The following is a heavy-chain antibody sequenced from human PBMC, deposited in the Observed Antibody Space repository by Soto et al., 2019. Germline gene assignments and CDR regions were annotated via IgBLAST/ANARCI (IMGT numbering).Heavy chain of an antibody. V-gene: IGHV3-64D*08. D-gene: IGHD3-3*01. Sequence: GGSLRLSCSASGFTFSSYAMHWVRQAPGKGLEYVSAISSNGGSTYYADSVKGRFTISRDNSMNTLYLQMSSLRAEDTAVYYCVGGSGYYPYYYYYGMDVWGQGTTVTVSS. CDR3: VGGSGYYPYYYYYGMDV. J-gene: IGHJ6*02. CDR1: GFTFSSYA. CDR2: ISSNGGST.